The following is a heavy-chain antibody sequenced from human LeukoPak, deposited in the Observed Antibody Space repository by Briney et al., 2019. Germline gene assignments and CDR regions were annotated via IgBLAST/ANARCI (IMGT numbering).Heavy chain of an antibody. CDR1: GGSISSYY. CDR3: ASVQGYYDSSGYYWNWFDP. CDR2: IYTSGST. J-gene: IGHJ5*02. Sequence: SETLSLTCTVSGGSISSYYWSWIRQPAGKGLEWIGRIYTSGSTNYNPSLKSRVTMSVDTSKNQFSLKLSSVTAADTAVYYCASVQGYYDSSGYYWNWFDPWGQGTLVTVSS. D-gene: IGHD3-22*01. V-gene: IGHV4-4*07.